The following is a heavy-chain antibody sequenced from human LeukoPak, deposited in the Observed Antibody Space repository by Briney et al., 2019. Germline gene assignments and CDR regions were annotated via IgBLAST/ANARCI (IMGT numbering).Heavy chain of an antibody. CDR3: AMSSGWYGCYFDY. J-gene: IGHJ4*02. V-gene: IGHV4-34*01. CDR2: INHSGNT. Sequence: SETLSLTCAVYGGSFSGYYWTWIRQPPGKGLEWIGEINHSGNTYYNPSLKSRVTISIDTSKNQFSLKLSSVTAADTAVYYCAMSSGWYGCYFDYWGQGTLVTVSS. CDR1: GGSFSGYY. D-gene: IGHD6-19*01.